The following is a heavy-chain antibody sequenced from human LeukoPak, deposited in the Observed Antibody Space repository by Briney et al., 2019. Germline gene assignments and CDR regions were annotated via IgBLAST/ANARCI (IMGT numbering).Heavy chain of an antibody. CDR2: IYYSGST. CDR3: ARGDYDILTRTYYYYYYGMAV. Sequence: SETLSLTCTVSGGSVSSGSYYWSWIRQPPGKGLEWIGYIYYSGSTNYNPSLKSRVTISVDTSKNQFSLKLSSVTAADTAVYYCARGDYDILTRTYYYYYYGMAVWGKGTTVTVSS. CDR1: GGSVSSGSYY. V-gene: IGHV4-61*01. D-gene: IGHD3-9*01. J-gene: IGHJ6*04.